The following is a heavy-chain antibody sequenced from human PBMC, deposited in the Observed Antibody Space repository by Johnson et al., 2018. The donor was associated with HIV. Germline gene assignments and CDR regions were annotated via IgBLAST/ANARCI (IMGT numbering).Heavy chain of an antibody. CDR1: GFTFSSYW. V-gene: IGHV3-7*01. D-gene: IGHD3-16*02. CDR3: ARGGLGYQNFHDRFDV. CDR2: IKEDGSEK. Sequence: VQLVESGGGVVQPGGSLRLSCAASGFTFSSYWMSWVRQAPGKGLEWVANIKEDGSEKYYVDSVKGRFTISRDNAKNSLYLQMSSLRVADTAVYYCARGGLGYQNFHDRFDVWGQGTVVTVSS. J-gene: IGHJ3*01.